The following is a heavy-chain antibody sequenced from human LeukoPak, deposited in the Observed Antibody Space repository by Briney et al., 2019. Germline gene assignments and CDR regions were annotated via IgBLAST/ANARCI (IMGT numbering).Heavy chain of an antibody. CDR1: GYTFINYG. CDR3: AREPWDSIGYYGVDY. D-gene: IGHD3-22*01. J-gene: IGHJ4*02. Sequence: ASVKVSCKASGYTFINYGINWVRQVTGQGLEWMGWMNPNSGNTGFAQKFQGRISITRDTSINTAYMELSSLRSEDTAVYYCAREPWDSIGYYGVDYWGQGTLVTVSS. V-gene: IGHV1-8*03. CDR2: MNPNSGNT.